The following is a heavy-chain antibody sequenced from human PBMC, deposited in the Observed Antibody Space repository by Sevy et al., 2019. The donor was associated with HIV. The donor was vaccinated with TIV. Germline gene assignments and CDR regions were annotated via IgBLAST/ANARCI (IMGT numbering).Heavy chain of an antibody. D-gene: IGHD6-13*01. CDR3: ASTAGTIAAADYFFDY. J-gene: IGHJ4*02. CDR2: IKEDGSEK. Sequence: GGSLRLSCAASGFTFSRNWMTWVRQAPGKGLEWVANIKEDGSEKYYVDSVKGRFTISRDNAKNSRYLQMDSLRADDTAMYCCASTAGTIAAADYFFDYWGQGTQVTVSS. CDR1: GFTFSRNW. V-gene: IGHV3-7*01.